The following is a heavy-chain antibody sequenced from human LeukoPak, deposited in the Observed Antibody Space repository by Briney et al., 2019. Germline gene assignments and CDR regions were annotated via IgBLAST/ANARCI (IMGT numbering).Heavy chain of an antibody. D-gene: IGHD6-19*01. CDR3: ARVYSSGWYSLPGIDY. J-gene: IGHJ4*02. Sequence: ASVKVSCKASGYTFTSYDINWVRQATGHGLEWVGCMNPNSGNTGYAQKLQGRVTMARNTSISTAYMELSSLRSEDTAVYYCARVYSSGWYSLPGIDYWGQGTLVTVSS. V-gene: IGHV1-8*01. CDR1: GYTFTSYD. CDR2: MNPNSGNT.